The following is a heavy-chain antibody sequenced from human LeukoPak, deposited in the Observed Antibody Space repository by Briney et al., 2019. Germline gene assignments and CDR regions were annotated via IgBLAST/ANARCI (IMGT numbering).Heavy chain of an antibody. Sequence: SETLSLTCAVYGGSFSGYYWSWIRQHPGKGLEWIGYIYYSGSTYYNPSLKSRVTISVDTSKNQFSLKLSSVTAADTAVYYCARDRTSSSGWYGRFDPWGQGTLVTVSS. D-gene: IGHD6-19*01. CDR1: GGSFSGYY. V-gene: IGHV4-31*11. J-gene: IGHJ5*02. CDR3: ARDRTSSSGWYGRFDP. CDR2: IYYSGST.